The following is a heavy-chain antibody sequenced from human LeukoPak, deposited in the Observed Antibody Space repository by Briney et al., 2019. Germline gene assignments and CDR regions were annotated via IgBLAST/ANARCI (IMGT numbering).Heavy chain of an antibody. J-gene: IGHJ4*02. CDR2: IIPIFGTA. D-gene: IGHD2-8*01. CDR3: AGGAPADIVLMVYALDY. V-gene: IGHV1-69*01. CDR1: GGTFSSYA. Sequence: SVKVSCKASGGTFSSYAISWVRQAPGQGLEWMGGIIPIFGTANYAQKFQGRVTITADESTSTAYMELSSLRSEDTAVYYCAGGAPADIVLMVYALDYWGQGTLVTVSS.